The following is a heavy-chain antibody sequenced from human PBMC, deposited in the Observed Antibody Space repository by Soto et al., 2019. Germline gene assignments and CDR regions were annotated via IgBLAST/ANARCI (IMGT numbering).Heavy chain of an antibody. CDR3: ARGGTQIDY. V-gene: IGHV1-18*01. CDR1: GYTFTNFG. D-gene: IGHD1-26*01. CDR2: ISAYNGNT. J-gene: IGHJ4*02. Sequence: QVQLVQSGAEVKKPGASVKVSCKASGYTFTNFGISWVRQAPGQGLEWMGWISAYNGNTNYAQNXQXXXTXXTDPSTSTAYMELRSLSSDDTAVYYCARGGTQIDYWGQGTLVTVSS.